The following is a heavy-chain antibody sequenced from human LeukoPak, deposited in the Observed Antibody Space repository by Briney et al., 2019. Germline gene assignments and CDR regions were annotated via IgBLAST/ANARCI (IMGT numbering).Heavy chain of an antibody. Sequence: GGSLRLSCAASGFTFSSYAMSWVRQAPGKGLEWVANIKQDGSEKYYVDSVKGRFTISRDNAKNSLYLQMNSLRAEDTAVYYCARAGAVADYYYYYYMDVWGKGTTVTVSS. CDR2: IKQDGSEK. J-gene: IGHJ6*03. V-gene: IGHV3-7*01. D-gene: IGHD6-19*01. CDR3: ARAGAVADYYYYYYMDV. CDR1: GFTFSSYA.